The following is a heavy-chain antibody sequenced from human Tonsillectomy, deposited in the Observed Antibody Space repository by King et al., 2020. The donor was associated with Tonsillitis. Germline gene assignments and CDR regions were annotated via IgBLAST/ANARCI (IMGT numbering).Heavy chain of an antibody. CDR1: GFTFSSYG. J-gene: IGHJ4*02. D-gene: IGHD2-2*01. Sequence: HVQLVESGGGVVQPGRSLRLSCAASGFTFSSYGMHWVRQAPGKGLEWVAVIRYDGSNKYYADSVKGRFTISRDNSKNTMYLQMNSLRAEDTAVYYCARDLVGYCSSTSCHHFDYWGQGTLVTVSS. V-gene: IGHV3-33*01. CDR3: ARDLVGYCSSTSCHHFDY. CDR2: IRYDGSNK.